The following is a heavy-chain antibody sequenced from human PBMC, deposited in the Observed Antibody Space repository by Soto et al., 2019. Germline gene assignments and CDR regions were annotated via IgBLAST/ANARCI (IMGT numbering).Heavy chain of an antibody. V-gene: IGHV5-51*01. CDR1: GYSFANYW. J-gene: IGHJ6*02. D-gene: IGHD3-10*01. Sequence: PGESPKISCRGSGYSFANYWIALVRQMPGKGLGWVGVIYPGDSDTRYSPSFRGQVTISADKSHSHVFPQWGRLKGSDNAMVYRARNRLRQYYYGMHVWGRGTPITVSS. CDR2: IYPGDSDT. CDR3: ARNRLRQYYYGMHV.